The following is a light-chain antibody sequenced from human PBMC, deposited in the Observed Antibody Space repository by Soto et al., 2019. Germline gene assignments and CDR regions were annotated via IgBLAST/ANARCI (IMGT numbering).Light chain of an antibody. CDR3: QQRSNWPHPIT. J-gene: IGKJ5*01. CDR2: DAS. CDR1: QTVRNNY. Sequence: EFVLTQSPGTLSLSPGERATLSCRASQTVRNNYLAWYQQKPGQAPRLLIYDASSRATGIPDRFSGGGSGTDFTLTISRLEPEDFAVYYCQQRSNWPHPITFGQGTRLEIK. V-gene: IGKV3D-20*02.